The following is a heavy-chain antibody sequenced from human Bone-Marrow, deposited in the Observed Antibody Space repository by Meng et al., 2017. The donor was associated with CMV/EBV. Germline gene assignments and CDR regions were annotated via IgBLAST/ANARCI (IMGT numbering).Heavy chain of an antibody. J-gene: IGHJ4*02. V-gene: IGHV4-4*07. CDR3: ARTQDTAMVAYYFNY. CDR2: IYSSGST. Sequence: QVHVPQWGPGLLKPSVSLSLTCTVSGGSISSYYWSWSRQPAAKGLEWIGRIYSSGSTNYNPSLKSRVTMSVDTSKNQFSLKLSSVTAADTAVYYCARTQDTAMVAYYFNYWGQGTLVTVSS. D-gene: IGHD5-18*01. CDR1: GGSISSYY.